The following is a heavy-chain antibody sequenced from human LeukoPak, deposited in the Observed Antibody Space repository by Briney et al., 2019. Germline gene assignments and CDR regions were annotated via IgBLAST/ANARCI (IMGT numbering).Heavy chain of an antibody. CDR1: GVSFSGYY. V-gene: IGHV4-34*01. CDR2: ISHTGRT. CDR3: TRASPGIARDF. Sequence: KTSETLSLTCGVSGVSFSGYYWSWIRQAPGKGPEWIGEISHTGRTAYNPSLKSRVTISLDTSKNQFSLKLTFVRAADPAVYYCTRASPGIARDFWGQGTLVTVPS. J-gene: IGHJ4*02. D-gene: IGHD2-21*01.